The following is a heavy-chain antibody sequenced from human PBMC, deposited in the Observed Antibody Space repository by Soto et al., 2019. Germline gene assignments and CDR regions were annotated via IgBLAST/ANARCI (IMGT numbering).Heavy chain of an antibody. D-gene: IGHD2-15*01. J-gene: IGHJ4*02. CDR2: ISGSAGVT. V-gene: IGHV3-23*01. CDR3: AKDWVSGSSPY. Sequence: EVQLLESGGGLVQPGGSLRLSCTASGFTFSSNAMSWVRQAPGKGLEWVSSISGSAGVTYYADSAKGRFTISRDNSKNALYLQMNSLRAEDTAVYYCAKDWVSGSSPYWGQGTLVTVSS. CDR1: GFTFSSNA.